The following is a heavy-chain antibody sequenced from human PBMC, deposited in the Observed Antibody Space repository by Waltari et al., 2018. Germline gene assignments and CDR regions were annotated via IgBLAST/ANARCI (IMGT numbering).Heavy chain of an antibody. V-gene: IGHV3-49*04. D-gene: IGHD6-19*01. J-gene: IGHJ4*02. CDR3: TRDLAVTAYEY. CDR1: GFIFAVRG. Sequence: EVQLVESGGGLAQPGRSLRLSCTTAGFIFAVRGMAWVRQAPGKGLEWVGFITSKAYGSATEHAASVEGRFTISRDDSKSITYLQMNSLKTEDTAMYYCTRDLAVTAYEYWGQGSLVIVSS. CDR2: ITSKAYGSAT.